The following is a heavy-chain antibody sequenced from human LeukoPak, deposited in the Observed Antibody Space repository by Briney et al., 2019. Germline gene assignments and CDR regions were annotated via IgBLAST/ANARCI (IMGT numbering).Heavy chain of an antibody. Sequence: ASVNVSCKASGYIFTSYGISWVRQAPGQGLEWMGRISTHNGNTNYAQKFQGRVTMTTDTSTTTAYMELRSLRFDDTAVYYCARLALDSSSSGDYYYYYYMDVWGKGTTVTVSS. CDR1: GYIFTSYG. CDR2: ISTHNGNT. J-gene: IGHJ6*03. V-gene: IGHV1-18*01. D-gene: IGHD6-6*01. CDR3: ARLALDSSSSGDYYYYYYMDV.